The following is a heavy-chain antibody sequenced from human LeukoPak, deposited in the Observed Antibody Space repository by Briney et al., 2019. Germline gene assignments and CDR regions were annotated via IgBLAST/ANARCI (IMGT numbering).Heavy chain of an antibody. CDR2: ISSSSNYI. Sequence: GGSLRLSCAASGFTFTSYSMNWVRQAPGKGLEGVSCISSSSNYIYYADSGKGRFTVSRDNAKNSLYLQMNSLRAEDTAVYYCARVAFSGSYFDDYWGQGPLVTVSS. CDR1: GFTFTSYS. CDR3: ARVAFSGSYFDDY. V-gene: IGHV3-21*01. D-gene: IGHD3-22*01. J-gene: IGHJ4*02.